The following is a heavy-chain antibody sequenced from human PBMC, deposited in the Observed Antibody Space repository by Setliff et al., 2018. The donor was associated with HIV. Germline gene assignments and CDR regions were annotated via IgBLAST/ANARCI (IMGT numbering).Heavy chain of an antibody. CDR3: ASLPYYYGSGTNYGMDV. J-gene: IGHJ6*02. D-gene: IGHD3-10*01. CDR1: GYSFTSYW. V-gene: IGHV5-51*01. CDR2: IYPGDSDT. Sequence: GESLTISCKGSGYSFTSYWIGWVRQMPGKGLEWMGIIYPGDSDTRYSPSFQGQVTISADKSISTAYLQWSSLKASDTAMYYCASLPYYYGSGTNYGMDVWGQGTTVTVSS.